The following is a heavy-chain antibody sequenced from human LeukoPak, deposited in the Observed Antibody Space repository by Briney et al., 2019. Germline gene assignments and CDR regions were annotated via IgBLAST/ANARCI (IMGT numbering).Heavy chain of an antibody. CDR3: ARGHSSGNPDPFDS. J-gene: IGHJ4*02. D-gene: IGHD3-22*01. CDR1: GFTVSSSY. Sequence: GGSLRLSCAASGFTVSSSYMSWVRQAPGKGLEWVSVIYSGGSIHYAGSVKGRFTISRDNAKNTLYLQMNSLRADDTAVYYCARGHSSGNPDPFDSWGQGTPVIVSS. CDR2: IYSGGSI. V-gene: IGHV3-53*01.